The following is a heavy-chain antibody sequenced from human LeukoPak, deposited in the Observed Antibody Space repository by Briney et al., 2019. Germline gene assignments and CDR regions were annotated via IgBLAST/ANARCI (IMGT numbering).Heavy chain of an antibody. J-gene: IGHJ4*02. CDR2: IYYSGST. CDR3: ARFYDSSGYSVY. D-gene: IGHD3-22*01. CDR1: GGSISSSSYY. Sequence: PSETLSLTCTVSGGSISSSSYYWGWIRQPPGKGLEWIGSIYYSGSTYYNPSLKSRVTISVDTSKNQFSLKLSSVTAADTAVYYCARFYDSSGYSVYWGQGTLVTVSS. V-gene: IGHV4-39*07.